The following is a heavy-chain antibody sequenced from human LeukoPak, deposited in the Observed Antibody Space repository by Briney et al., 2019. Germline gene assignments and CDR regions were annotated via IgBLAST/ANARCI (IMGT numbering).Heavy chain of an antibody. CDR1: GGSFFDYY. Sequence: WDCLSLTCALSGGSFFDYYWTWIRQSPGKGLEWVGEVKDNGTNTYNASLKNDPTIFEYTSKNDFSLKMTSVKATDTAVYYCCVLGDTEAADTLPLDYWGQGTLVTLHS. J-gene: IGHJ4*02. D-gene: IGHD3-16*01. CDR2: VKDNGTN. V-gene: IGHV4-34*01. CDR3: CVLGDTEAADTLPLDY.